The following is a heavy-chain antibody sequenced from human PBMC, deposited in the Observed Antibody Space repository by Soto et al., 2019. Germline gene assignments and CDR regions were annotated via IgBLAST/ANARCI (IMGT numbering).Heavy chain of an antibody. V-gene: IGHV4-31*03. J-gene: IGHJ5*02. D-gene: IGHD2-2*01. Sequence: PSETLSLTCTVSGGSISSGGYCWSWIRQHPGKGLEWIGYIYYSGSTYYNPSLKSRVTVSVDTSKNQFSLKLSSVTAADTAVYYCARDSLSSTSCCRGFDPWGQGTLVTVSS. CDR3: ARDSLSSTSCCRGFDP. CDR2: IYYSGST. CDR1: GGSISSGGYC.